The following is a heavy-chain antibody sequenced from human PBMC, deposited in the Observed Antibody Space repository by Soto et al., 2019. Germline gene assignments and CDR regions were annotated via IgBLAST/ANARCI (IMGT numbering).Heavy chain of an antibody. V-gene: IGHV3-7*01. CDR1: GFTFSSYW. J-gene: IGHJ3*02. CDR3: ARVMEQWPSHAFDI. D-gene: IGHD6-19*01. Sequence: PGGALRLSCAASGFTFSSYWMSWVRQAPGKGLEWVANIKQDGSEKYYVDSVKGRFTISRDNAKNSLYLQMNSLRAEDTAVYYCARVMEQWPSHAFDIWGQGTMVTVSS. CDR2: IKQDGSEK.